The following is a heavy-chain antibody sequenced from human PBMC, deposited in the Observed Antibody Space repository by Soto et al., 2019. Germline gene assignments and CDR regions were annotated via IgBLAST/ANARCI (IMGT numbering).Heavy chain of an antibody. J-gene: IGHJ4*02. CDR3: ARHYYDSSAYHFVGLDY. CDR1: GGPVSSDNYY. D-gene: IGHD3-22*01. CDR2: IYYSGST. Sequence: PSETLSLTCTVSGGPVSSDNYYWRWIRQSPGKGLEWIGYIYYSGSTYSNPSLNGRVTISVDTSKTQFSLKLSSVTAADTALYFCARHYYDSSAYHFVGLDYWGQGTLVTVSS. V-gene: IGHV4-30-4*01.